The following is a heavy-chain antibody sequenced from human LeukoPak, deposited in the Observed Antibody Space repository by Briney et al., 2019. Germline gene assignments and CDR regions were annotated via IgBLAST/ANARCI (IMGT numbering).Heavy chain of an antibody. CDR1: GFTFSTSW. CDR2: INPDGSRI. J-gene: IGHJ3*02. CDR3: ARDSGYNAFDI. Sequence: GGSLRLSCAASGFTFSTSWMTWVRQAPGKGLNWLGNINPDGSRINYVDSVKGRFTFSRDNAKNSLFLQMNSLRAEDTAVFYCARDSGYNAFDIWGQGTMVTVSS. D-gene: IGHD5-12*01. V-gene: IGHV3-7*01.